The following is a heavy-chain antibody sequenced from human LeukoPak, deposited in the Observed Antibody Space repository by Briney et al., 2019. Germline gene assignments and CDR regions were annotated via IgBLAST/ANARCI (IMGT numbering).Heavy chain of an antibody. CDR1: GFTFSSYG. CDR2: ISYDGSNK. D-gene: IGHD3-10*01. J-gene: IGHJ4*02. Sequence: GRSLRLSCAASGFTFSSYGMHWVRQAPGKGLEWVAVISYDGSNKYYADSVKGRFTISRDNSKNTLYLQMNSLRAEDTAVYYCAKWSYCGSGYDYWGQGTLVTVSS. V-gene: IGHV3-30*18. CDR3: AKWSYCGSGYDY.